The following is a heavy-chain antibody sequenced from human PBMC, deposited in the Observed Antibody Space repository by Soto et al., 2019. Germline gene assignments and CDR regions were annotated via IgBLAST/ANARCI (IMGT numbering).Heavy chain of an antibody. V-gene: IGHV1-18*01. Sequence: QVQLVQSGAEVKNPGASVKVSCKASGYTFTSYGISWVRQAPGQGLEWMGWISAYNGNTNYAQKLQDRVTMTTDTSTSKAYIELRSLGSDDTAVYYCARDRYRLLGYGSGAIDYWGQGTLVTVSS. CDR2: ISAYNGNT. CDR1: GYTFTSYG. CDR3: ARDRYRLLGYGSGAIDY. D-gene: IGHD3-10*01. J-gene: IGHJ4*02.